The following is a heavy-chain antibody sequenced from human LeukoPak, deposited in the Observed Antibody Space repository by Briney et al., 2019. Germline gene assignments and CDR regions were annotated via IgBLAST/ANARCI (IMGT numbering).Heavy chain of an antibody. CDR3: ARDGSGYSGSSLHYYYYMDV. CDR2: INPSGGST. D-gene: IGHD5-12*01. V-gene: IGHV1-46*01. J-gene: IGHJ6*03. CDR1: GYTFTSYY. Sequence: ASVKVSCKASGYTFTSYYMHWVRQAPGQGLEWMGIINPSGGSTSYAQKFQGRVTMTRDMSTSTVYMELSSLRSEDTAVYYCARDGSGYSGSSLHYYYYMDVWGKGTTVTVSS.